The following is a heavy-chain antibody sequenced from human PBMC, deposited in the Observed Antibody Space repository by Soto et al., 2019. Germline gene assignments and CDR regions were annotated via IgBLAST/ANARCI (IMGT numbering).Heavy chain of an antibody. J-gene: IGHJ5*02. D-gene: IGHD3-22*01. V-gene: IGHV4-4*02. CDR3: ARGVNYYDSSGSSWFDP. CDR1: GDSIKTNYW. Sequence: SETLSLTCLVSGDSIKTNYWWAWVRQPPGQGLEWIGEIYHSGSAIYTPSLKSRVTLSLDESKNEFSLNVDSVTAADTAVYYCARGVNYYDSSGSSWFDPWGQGALVTVSS. CDR2: IYHSGSA.